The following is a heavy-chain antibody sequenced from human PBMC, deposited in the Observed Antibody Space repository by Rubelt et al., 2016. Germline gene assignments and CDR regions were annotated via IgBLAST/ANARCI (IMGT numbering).Heavy chain of an antibody. CDR3: ARSPYYYYYDMDV. V-gene: IGHV3-23*01. Sequence: GRGGSIYYADSVKGRFTISRDNSKNTLYLQMNSLRAEDTAVYYCARSPYYYYYDMDVWGQGTTVTVSS. D-gene: IGHD1-26*01. J-gene: IGHJ6*02. CDR2: GRGGSI.